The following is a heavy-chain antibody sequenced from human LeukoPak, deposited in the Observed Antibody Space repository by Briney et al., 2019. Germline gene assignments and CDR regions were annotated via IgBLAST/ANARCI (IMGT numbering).Heavy chain of an antibody. J-gene: IGHJ4*02. Sequence: GGSLRLSCAASGFTFSDYGMNWVRQAPGKGLEWLSHISSTSSTIKYADSFKGRFTFSRDNSKNTLYLQMNSLRAEDTAVYYCARGSAYSYSFTGRERTKSRLDYWGQGTLVTVSS. CDR2: ISSTSSTI. D-gene: IGHD5-18*01. V-gene: IGHV3-48*01. CDR1: GFTFSDYG. CDR3: ARGSAYSYSFTGRERTKSRLDY.